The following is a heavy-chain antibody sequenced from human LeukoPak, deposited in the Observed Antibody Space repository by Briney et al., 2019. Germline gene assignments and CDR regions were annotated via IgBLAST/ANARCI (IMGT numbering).Heavy chain of an antibody. J-gene: IGHJ5*02. CDR3: ARVSPDTATDYGWFDP. D-gene: IGHD5-18*01. Sequence: SEILSLTCIVSGDSISLFYWSWIRQPPGKGLEWIGYIHYSGRTNYNPSLKSRVTMSLDTSKNHFSLKLRSVTAADTAVYYCARVSPDTATDYGWFDPWGQGSLVTVSS. CDR2: IHYSGRT. V-gene: IGHV4-59*01. CDR1: GDSISLFY.